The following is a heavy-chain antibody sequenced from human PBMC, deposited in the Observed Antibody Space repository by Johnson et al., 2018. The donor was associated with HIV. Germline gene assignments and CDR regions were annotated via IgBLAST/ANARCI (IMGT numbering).Heavy chain of an antibody. CDR1: AFAFSSYV. CDR2: IRSKTNTYAT. V-gene: IGHV3-64*01. CDR3: ARASALDI. J-gene: IGHJ3*02. Sequence: VQLVESGGGVVQSGRSLRLSCAASAFAFSSYVMHWVRQAPGKGLEWIGHIRSKTNTYATEYANSVKGRFTISRDNSNNTMYLQMGSLRPDDMAVYYCARASALDIWGQGTMVTVSS.